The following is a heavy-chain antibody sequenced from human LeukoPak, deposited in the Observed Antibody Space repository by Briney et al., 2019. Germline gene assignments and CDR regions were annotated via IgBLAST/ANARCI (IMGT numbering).Heavy chain of an antibody. CDR3: ARGGISGPFGGDAFDI. D-gene: IGHD3-16*01. Sequence: ASVKVSCKASGYTFTTYAMNWMRQAPGQGLEWMGWINTNTGNPTYAQGFTGRFVFSLDTSVSTAYLQISSLKAEDTAVYYCARGGISGPFGGDAFDIWGQGTMVTVSS. J-gene: IGHJ3*02. CDR2: INTNTGNP. V-gene: IGHV7-4-1*02. CDR1: GYTFTTYA.